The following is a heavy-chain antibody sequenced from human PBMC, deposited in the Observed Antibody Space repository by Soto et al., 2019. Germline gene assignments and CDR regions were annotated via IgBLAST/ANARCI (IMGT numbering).Heavy chain of an antibody. CDR3: ERCVYGLEYYYYGRDV. CDR2: INAGNGNT. V-gene: IGHV1-3*01. CDR1: GYTFTSYA. D-gene: IGHD1-1*01. Sequence: ASVTVSCKASGYTFTSYAMHWVRQAPGQRLEWMGWINAGNGNTKYSQKFQGRVTITRDTSASTAYMEPSSLRSEDTAVYYCERCVYGLEYYYYGRDVWGQGTTGTVSS. J-gene: IGHJ6*02.